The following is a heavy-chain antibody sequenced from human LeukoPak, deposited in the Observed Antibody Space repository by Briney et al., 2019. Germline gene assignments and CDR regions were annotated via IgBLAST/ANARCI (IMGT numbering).Heavy chain of an antibody. CDR2: LSGSGATT. J-gene: IGHJ4*02. V-gene: IGHV3-23*01. CDR3: ARGQGAYYDFWSLLGSFDY. Sequence: PGGSLRLSCAASGFTFSNYVMSWVRQVPGKGLEWVSALSGSGATTYYADSVKGRFTISRDNSKNTLYLQMNSLRAEDTAVYYCARGQGAYYDFWSLLGSFDYWGQGTLVTVSS. CDR1: GFTFSNYV. D-gene: IGHD3-3*01.